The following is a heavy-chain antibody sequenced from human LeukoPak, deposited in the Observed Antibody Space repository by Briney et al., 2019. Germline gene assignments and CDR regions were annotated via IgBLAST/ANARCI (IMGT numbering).Heavy chain of an antibody. D-gene: IGHD4-23*01. V-gene: IGHV3-64D*06. CDR3: VSQAEGYSSGPFDY. CDR1: GFTFNTYA. CDR2: ISDNGGST. Sequence: GGSLSLSCSTSGFTFNTYAMHWVRQAPGKGLEYVSSISDNGGSTNYADPVKGRFIISRDNSKNTVYLQMSSLRAEDTAVYHCVSQAEGYSSGPFDYGGQGPLATVPS. J-gene: IGHJ4*02.